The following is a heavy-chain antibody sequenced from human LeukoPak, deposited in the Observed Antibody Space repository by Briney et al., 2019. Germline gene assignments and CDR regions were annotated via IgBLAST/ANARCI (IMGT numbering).Heavy chain of an antibody. Sequence: GGSLRLSCAASGFTFSDYYMSWIRQAPGKGLEWVSYISSSGSTIYYADSVKGRFTISRDNAKNSLYLQMNSLRAEDTAVYYCARALYYYDSSGYYGYWGQGTLVTVSS. CDR1: GFTFSDYY. CDR2: ISSSGSTI. V-gene: IGHV3-11*04. CDR3: ARALYYYDSSGYYGY. D-gene: IGHD3-22*01. J-gene: IGHJ4*02.